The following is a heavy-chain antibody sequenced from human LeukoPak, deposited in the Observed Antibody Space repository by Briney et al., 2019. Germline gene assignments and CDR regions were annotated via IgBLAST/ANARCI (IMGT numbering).Heavy chain of an antibody. Sequence: SETLSLTCTVSGGSISSSSYYWGWIRQPPGKGLEWIGSIYYSGGTYYNPSLKSRATISVDTSKNQFSLKLSSVTAADTAVYYCARLSIAVAGTFDYWGQGTLVTVSS. J-gene: IGHJ4*02. D-gene: IGHD6-19*01. CDR3: ARLSIAVAGTFDY. CDR1: GGSISSSSYY. V-gene: IGHV4-39*01. CDR2: IYYSGGT.